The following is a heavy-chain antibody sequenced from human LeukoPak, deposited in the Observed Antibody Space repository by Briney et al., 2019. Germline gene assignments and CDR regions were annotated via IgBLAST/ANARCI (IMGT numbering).Heavy chain of an antibody. V-gene: IGHV3-64D*06. CDR2: ISSNGGST. CDR1: GFTFSSYA. Sequence: PGGSLRLSCSASGFTFSSYAMHWVRQAPGKGLEYVSAISSNGGSTYYADSVKGRFTISRDNSKNTLYLQMSSLRAEGTAVYYCVKSSSSWSQFEYFQHWGQGTLVTVSS. J-gene: IGHJ1*01. CDR3: VKSSSSWSQFEYFQH. D-gene: IGHD6-13*01.